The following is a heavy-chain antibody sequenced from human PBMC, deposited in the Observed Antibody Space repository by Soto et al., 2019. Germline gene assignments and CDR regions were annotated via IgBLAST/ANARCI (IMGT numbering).Heavy chain of an antibody. V-gene: IGHV1-18*01. D-gene: IGHD1-26*01. CDR2: ISAYNGNT. Sequence: GASVKVSCKASGYTFTSYGISWVRQAPGQGLEWMGWISAYNGNTNYAQKLQGRVTMTTDTSTSTAYMELRSLRSDDTAVYYCATAGKWELLNSIDYWGQGTLVTVSS. CDR1: GYTFTSYG. CDR3: ATAGKWELLNSIDY. J-gene: IGHJ4*02.